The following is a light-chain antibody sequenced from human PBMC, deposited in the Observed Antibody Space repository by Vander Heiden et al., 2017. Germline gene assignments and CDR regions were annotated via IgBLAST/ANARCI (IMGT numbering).Light chain of an antibody. CDR3: QQYGSAPRT. V-gene: IGKV3-20*01. Sequence: EIVLTQSPGTLSLSPGERATLSCRASQSVSSSYLAWYQQKPGQAPRLLLYGASSRATGIPDRFSGSGSGADFTLTISRLEPEDFAVYYCQQYGSAPRTFGHGTKVEIQ. CDR1: QSVSSSY. J-gene: IGKJ1*01. CDR2: GAS.